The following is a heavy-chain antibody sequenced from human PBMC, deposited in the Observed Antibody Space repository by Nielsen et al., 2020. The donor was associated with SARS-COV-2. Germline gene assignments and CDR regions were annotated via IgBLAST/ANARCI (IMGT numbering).Heavy chain of an antibody. V-gene: IGHV1-18*04. J-gene: IGHJ4*02. CDR3: ATSASDDILTGYYKPFDY. D-gene: IGHD3-9*01. CDR1: GYTFTGYY. Sequence: ASVKVSCKASGYTFTGYYMHWVRQAPGQGLEWMGWISAYNGNTNYAQKLQGRVTMTTDTSTSTAYMELRSLRSDDTAVYYCATSASDDILTGYYKPFDYWGQGTLVTVSS. CDR2: ISAYNGNT.